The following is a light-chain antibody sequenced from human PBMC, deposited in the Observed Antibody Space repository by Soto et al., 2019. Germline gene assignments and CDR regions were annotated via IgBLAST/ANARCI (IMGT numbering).Light chain of an antibody. Sequence: QAVVTQEPSLTVSPGGTVTLTCGSSTGAVTSGHYPYWFQQKPGQAPRTLIYDTSNKHSWTPARFSGSLLGGKAALTLSGAQPEDEAEYYCLLSYSGARIWVFGGVTQLTVL. J-gene: IGLJ3*02. CDR2: DTS. CDR1: TGAVTSGHY. CDR3: LLSYSGARIWV. V-gene: IGLV7-46*01.